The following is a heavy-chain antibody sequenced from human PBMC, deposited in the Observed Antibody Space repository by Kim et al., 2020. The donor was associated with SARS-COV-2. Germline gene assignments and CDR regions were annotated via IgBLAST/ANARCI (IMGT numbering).Heavy chain of an antibody. Sequence: GGSLRLSCAASGFTFSSYAMIWVRQAPGKGLEWVSTISGSGGNTNHADSVKGRFTISRDNSKNTLYLQMNSLRAEDTAVYYCAKGSGTVATHNWFDPWGQGTLVTVSS. CDR2: ISGSGGNT. V-gene: IGHV3-23*01. CDR3: AKGSGTVATHNWFDP. J-gene: IGHJ5*02. D-gene: IGHD4-4*01. CDR1: GFTFSSYA.